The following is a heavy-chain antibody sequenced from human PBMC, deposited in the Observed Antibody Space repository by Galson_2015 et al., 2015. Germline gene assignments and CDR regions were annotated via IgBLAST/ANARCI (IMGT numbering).Heavy chain of an antibody. CDR2: ISWNSASI. V-gene: IGHV3-9*01. D-gene: IGHD5-18*01. CDR1: GFSFGNYA. J-gene: IGHJ4*02. Sequence: SLRLSCAASGFSFGNYAMHWVRQAPGKGLEWVSGISWNSASIGYAGSVKGRFTISRDDAKNSLYLQMNSLRPEDTALYYCAKGFVTYIYATNPFDCWGQGTLVTVSS. CDR3: AKGFVTYIYATNPFDC.